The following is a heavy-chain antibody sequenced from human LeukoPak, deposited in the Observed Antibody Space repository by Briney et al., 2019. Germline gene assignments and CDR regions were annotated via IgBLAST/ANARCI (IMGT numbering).Heavy chain of an antibody. CDR2: ISSSGSTI. Sequence: GGSLRLSCAASGFTFSSYEMNWVRQAPGKGLEWVSYISSSGSTIYYADSEKGRFTISRDNVKNSLYLQMNSLRAEDTAVYYCAELGITMIGGVWGKGTTVTISS. V-gene: IGHV3-48*03. CDR1: GFTFSSYE. D-gene: IGHD3-10*02. J-gene: IGHJ6*04. CDR3: AELGITMIGGV.